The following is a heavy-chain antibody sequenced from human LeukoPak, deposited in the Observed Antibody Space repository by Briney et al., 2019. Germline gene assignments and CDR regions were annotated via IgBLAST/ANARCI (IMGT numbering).Heavy chain of an antibody. V-gene: IGHV4-38-2*02. D-gene: IGHD3-3*01. CDR2: VFYSGST. J-gene: IGHJ5*02. CDR3: ARHNYYHFWSTLNWFDP. Sequence: PSETLSLTCTIISSSIRDNYYWGWIRRPPGKGLEWIGSVFYSGSTYFNPSLKSRVTLSVDTSNNNFSLRLRSVTAADTAVYYCARHNYYHFWSTLNWFDPWGREPWSPSPQ. CDR1: SSSIRDNYY.